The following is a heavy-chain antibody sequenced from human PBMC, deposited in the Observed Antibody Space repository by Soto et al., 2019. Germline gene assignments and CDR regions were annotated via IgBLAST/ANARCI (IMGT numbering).Heavy chain of an antibody. CDR3: ARDHSVRFLEWSSYYYYGMDV. CDR1: GFTFSIFV. V-gene: IGHV3-33*08. CDR2: IWYDGSNK. D-gene: IGHD3-3*01. Sequence: GGSLRLSCAASGFTFSIFVMHWVRQAPGKGLEWVAVIWYDGSNKYYADSVKGRFTISRDNSKNTLYLQMNSLRAEDTAVYYCARDHSVRFLEWSSYYYYGMDVWGQGTTVTVSS. J-gene: IGHJ6*02.